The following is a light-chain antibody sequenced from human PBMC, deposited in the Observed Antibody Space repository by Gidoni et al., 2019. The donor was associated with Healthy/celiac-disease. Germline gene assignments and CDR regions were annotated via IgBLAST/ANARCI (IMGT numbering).Light chain of an antibody. J-gene: IGKJ3*01. CDR1: QSVSSSY. V-gene: IGKV3-20*01. CDR2: GAS. Sequence: EIVLTPSPGTLSLSPGERATLSCRASQSVSSSYLAWYQQKPGQAPRLLIYGASRRATGIPDRFSGSGSGTDFTLTISRLEPEDFAVYYCQQYGSSPFTFGPXTKVDIK. CDR3: QQYGSSPFT.